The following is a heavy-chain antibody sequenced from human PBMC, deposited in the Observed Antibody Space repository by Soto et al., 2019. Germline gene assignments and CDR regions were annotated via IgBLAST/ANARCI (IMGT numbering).Heavy chain of an antibody. CDR3: ARDIEWLRWGY. D-gene: IGHD3-3*01. Sequence: SETLSLTCAVYGGSFSGYYWSWIRQPPGKGLEWIGEINHSGSTNYNPSLKSRVTISVDTSKNQFSLKLSSVTAADTAVYYCARDIEWLRWGYWGQGTLVTVS. J-gene: IGHJ4*02. V-gene: IGHV4-34*01. CDR1: GGSFSGYY. CDR2: INHSGST.